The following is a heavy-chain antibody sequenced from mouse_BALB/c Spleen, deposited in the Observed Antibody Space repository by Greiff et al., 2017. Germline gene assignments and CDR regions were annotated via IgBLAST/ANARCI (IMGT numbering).Heavy chain of an antibody. CDR3: GRGSSFHIYAMDY. CDR2: INPYNGDT. V-gene: IGHV1-37*01. J-gene: IGHJ4*01. Sequence: VQLKQSGPELVKPGASVKISCKASGYSFTGYFMNWVKQSHGKSLEWIGRINPYNGDTFYNQKFKGKATLTVDKSSSTAHMELLSLTSEDSAVYYCGRGSSFHIYAMDYWGQGTSVTVSS. D-gene: IGHD1-2*01. CDR1: GYSFTGYF.